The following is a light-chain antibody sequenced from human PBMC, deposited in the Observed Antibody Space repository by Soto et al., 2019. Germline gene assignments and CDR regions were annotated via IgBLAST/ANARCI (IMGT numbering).Light chain of an antibody. CDR1: QSISSN. V-gene: IGKV3-15*01. CDR3: QQYKDWPLT. Sequence: EIVMTQSPATLSVSPGEGATLSCRASQSISSNLAWYQQKPGQAPKLLIYGASTRATGFPARFSGSGSGTEFTLTISSLQSEDFAVYYCQQYKDWPLTFGGGTKVEIK. J-gene: IGKJ4*02. CDR2: GAS.